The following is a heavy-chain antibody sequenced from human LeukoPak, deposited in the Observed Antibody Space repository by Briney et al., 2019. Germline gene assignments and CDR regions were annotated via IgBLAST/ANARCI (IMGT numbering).Heavy chain of an antibody. Sequence: PSETLSLTCTVSGDSINSGGYYWSWIRQHPGKGLEWIGFIYYTGYTYSNPSLKSRVTISVDTSKNQFSLKLSSVTAADPAVYYCASRTYYYVLWGQGTLVTVSS. J-gene: IGHJ4*02. D-gene: IGHD3-10*02. CDR1: GDSINSGGYY. CDR3: ASRTYYYVL. CDR2: IYYTGYT. V-gene: IGHV4-30-4*08.